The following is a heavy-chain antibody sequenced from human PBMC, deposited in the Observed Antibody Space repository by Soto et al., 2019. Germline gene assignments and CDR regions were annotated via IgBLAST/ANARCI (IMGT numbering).Heavy chain of an antibody. Sequence: PGVSLRLSFSASVFPFSSYEMDWVRQAPGKGLEWVSYISSSGSTIYYAYSVKGRFTISRDNAKNSLYLQMNSLRAEDTAVYYCAGGGGYDYYYYYGMDVWGQGTTVNVSS. V-gene: IGHV3-48*03. CDR2: ISSSGSTI. D-gene: IGHD5-12*01. J-gene: IGHJ6*02. CDR3: AGGGGYDYYYYYGMDV. CDR1: VFPFSSYE.